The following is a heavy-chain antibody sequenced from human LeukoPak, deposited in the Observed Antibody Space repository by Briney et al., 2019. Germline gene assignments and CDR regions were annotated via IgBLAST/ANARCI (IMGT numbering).Heavy chain of an antibody. V-gene: IGHV3-73*01. CDR2: IRSKANSYAT. CDR3: TRHGRDDFWSGYYYGMDV. D-gene: IGHD3-3*01. CDR1: GFTFSGSA. Sequence: GGFLTLSCAASGFTFSGSAMHWVRQASGKGLEWVGRIRSKANSYATAYAASVKGRFTISRDDSKNTAYLQMNSLKTEDTAVYYCTRHGRDDFWSGYYYGMDVWGQGTTVTVSS. J-gene: IGHJ6*02.